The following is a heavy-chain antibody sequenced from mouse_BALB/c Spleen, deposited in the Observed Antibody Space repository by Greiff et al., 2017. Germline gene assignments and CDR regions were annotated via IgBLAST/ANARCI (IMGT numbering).Heavy chain of an antibody. J-gene: IGHJ4*01. CDR1: GFTFSSYA. CDR3: ARQDDYDGDYAMDY. CDR2: ISSGGSYT. D-gene: IGHD2-4*01. Sequence: EVKLVESGGGLVKPGGSLKLSCAASGFTFSSYAMSWVRQTPEKRLEWVATISSGGSYTYYPDSVKGRFTISRDNAKNTLYLQMSSLRSEDTAMYYCARQDDYDGDYAMDYWGQGTSVTVSS. V-gene: IGHV5-9-3*01.